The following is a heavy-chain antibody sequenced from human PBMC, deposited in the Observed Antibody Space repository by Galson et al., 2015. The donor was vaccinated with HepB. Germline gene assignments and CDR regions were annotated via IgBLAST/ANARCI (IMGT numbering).Heavy chain of an antibody. CDR3: ASHPDYGDY. Sequence: QVQVQVSGPKLVRPSETLSLTFHVSGVPIGHYYWSWFRQSPGKRIEWLGFFYSDGTHTYSPSLKSRMTISIDTSKRQLSLTVRSVTAADTAVYSCASHPDYGDYWGQGTLVTVSS. D-gene: IGHD4/OR15-4a*01. J-gene: IGHJ4*01. CDR1: GVPIGHYY. V-gene: IGHV4-59*08. CDR2: FYSDGTH.